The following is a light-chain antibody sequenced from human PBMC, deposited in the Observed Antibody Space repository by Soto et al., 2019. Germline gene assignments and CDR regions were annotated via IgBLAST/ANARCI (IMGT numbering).Light chain of an antibody. CDR3: ILPLQTLST. J-gene: IGKJ3*01. CDR1: QSLLHRNGYNY. V-gene: IGKV2-28*01. Sequence: DIVLTQSPLSLSVTPGESASISCRSTQSLLHRNGYNYLDWYVQKPGQPPQLVIFLGSRRPSGVPDRFSDSGSGTDISLKISRVEAEDVGVYYCILPLQTLSTLGPGLKGDIK. CDR2: LGS.